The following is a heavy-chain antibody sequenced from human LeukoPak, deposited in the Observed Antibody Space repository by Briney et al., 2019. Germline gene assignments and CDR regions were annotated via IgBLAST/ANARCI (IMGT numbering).Heavy chain of an antibody. CDR3: ARVIYDFWSGIQFNWFDP. Sequence: SETLSHTCAVYGGSLSGYYWSWIRQPPGKGLEWIGEINHSGSTNYNPSLKSRVTISVDTSMNQFSLKLSSVTAADRAVYYCARVIYDFWSGIQFNWFDPLGERTLVTVSS. CDR1: GGSLSGYY. CDR2: INHSGST. V-gene: IGHV4-34*01. D-gene: IGHD3-3*01. J-gene: IGHJ5*02.